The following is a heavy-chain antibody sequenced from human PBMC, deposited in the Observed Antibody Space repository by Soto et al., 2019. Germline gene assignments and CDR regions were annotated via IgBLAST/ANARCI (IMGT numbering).Heavy chain of an antibody. CDR1: GFTFSGST. CDR3: VRGDSRDC. J-gene: IGHJ4*02. CDR2: ISSTSRTT. Sequence: GGSLRLSCGASGFTFSGSTMNWVRQAPGRGLEWVSSISSTSRTTHYADSVRGRFTISRDNAQNALFLQMNNLRVDDTAVYYCVRGDSRDCRGQGTLVTLSS. D-gene: IGHD4-4*01. V-gene: IGHV3-21*01.